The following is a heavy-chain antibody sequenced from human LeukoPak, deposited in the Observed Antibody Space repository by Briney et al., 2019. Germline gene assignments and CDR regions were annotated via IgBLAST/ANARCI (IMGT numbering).Heavy chain of an antibody. Sequence: GGSLRLSCAASGLTFSSYGMHWVRQAPGKRLEWVAVIWYDGSSEYYADSVKGRFTISRDNAKNTLFLQMNSLRAEDTAVYYCARVRDASGSYYFDYRGQGTLVTVSS. J-gene: IGHJ4*02. V-gene: IGHV3-33*01. D-gene: IGHD3-10*01. CDR2: IWYDGSSE. CDR1: GLTFSSYG. CDR3: ARVRDASGSYYFDY.